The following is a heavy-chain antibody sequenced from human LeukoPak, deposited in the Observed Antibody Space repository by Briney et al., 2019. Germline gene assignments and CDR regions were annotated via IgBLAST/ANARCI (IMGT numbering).Heavy chain of an antibody. CDR1: GGSISSSSYY. CDR2: IYYSGST. D-gene: IGHD3-22*01. Sequence: KSSETLSLTCTLSGGSISSSSYYWGWIRQPPGKGLEWIGCIYYSGSTYYNPSLKSRVIISVDTSKNQFSLKLSSVTAADTAVYYCGGITMIVVATPDAFDIWGQGTMVTVSS. J-gene: IGHJ3*02. V-gene: IGHV4-39*01. CDR3: GGITMIVVATPDAFDI.